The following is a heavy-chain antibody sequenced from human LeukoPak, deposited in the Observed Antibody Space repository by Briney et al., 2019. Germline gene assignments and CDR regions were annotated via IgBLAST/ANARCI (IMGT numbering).Heavy chain of an antibody. CDR2: IYYSGST. V-gene: IGHV4-59*01. D-gene: IGHD3-10*01. CDR3: ASLDYGSGSYVFDC. CDR1: GGSISSYY. J-gene: IGHJ4*02. Sequence: SETLSLTCTVSGGSISSYYWSWIRQPPGKGLEWIGYIYYSGSTNYNPSLKSRVTISVDTSKNQFSLKLSSVTAADTAVYYCASLDYGSGSYVFDCWGQGTLVTVSS.